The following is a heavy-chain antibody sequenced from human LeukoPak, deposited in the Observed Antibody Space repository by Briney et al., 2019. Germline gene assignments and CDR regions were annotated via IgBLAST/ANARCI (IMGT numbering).Heavy chain of an antibody. J-gene: IGHJ6*02. V-gene: IGHV3-30*18. CDR2: ISYDGSNK. CDR3: AKDLRSRGVVVVVAARGPNYYYYGMDV. D-gene: IGHD2-15*01. Sequence: GRSLRLSCAASGFTFSSYGMHWVRQGPGKGLEWVAVISYDGSNKYYADSVKGRFTISRDNSKNTLYLQMNSLRAEDTAVYYCAKDLRSRGVVVVVAARGPNYYYYGMDVWGQGTTVTVSS. CDR1: GFTFSSYG.